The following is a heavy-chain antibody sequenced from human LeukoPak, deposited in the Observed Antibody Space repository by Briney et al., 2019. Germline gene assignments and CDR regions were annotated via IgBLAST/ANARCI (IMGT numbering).Heavy chain of an antibody. J-gene: IGHJ4*02. D-gene: IGHD2-2*02. CDR1: GGSISSYY. V-gene: IGHV4-59*12. Sequence: SETLSLTCTVSGGSISSYYWSWIRQPPGKGLEWIGYIYYSGSTNYNPSLKSRVTMSVDTSKNQFSLKLSSVTAADTAVYYCARAHCSSTSCYTLFDYWGQGTLVTVSS. CDR2: IYYSGST. CDR3: ARAHCSSTSCYTLFDY.